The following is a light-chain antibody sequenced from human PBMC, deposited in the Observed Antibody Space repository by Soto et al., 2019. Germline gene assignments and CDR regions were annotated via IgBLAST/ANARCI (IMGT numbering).Light chain of an antibody. Sequence: TVVKKSPSDVRLSAGERATRSWRASQSVSSYLAWYQQKPGQAPRLLIYDASNRATGIPARFSGSGSGTDFTLTISSLAPEEFAVYYCQPRSNWPTVGQGTKVDIK. V-gene: IGKV3-11*01. CDR3: QPRSNWPT. J-gene: IGKJ1*01. CDR1: QSVSSY. CDR2: DAS.